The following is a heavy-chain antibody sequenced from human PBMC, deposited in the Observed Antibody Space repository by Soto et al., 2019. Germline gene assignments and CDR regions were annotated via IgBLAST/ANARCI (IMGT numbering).Heavy chain of an antibody. CDR3: AKHDYGDYKLYDC. CDR1: GFTFSNYA. CDR2: ISESGGST. Sequence: GGSLRLSCAASGFTFSNYAMSWVRQAPGKGLEWVSSISESGGSTFNADSVKGRFTISRDNFKNTLYLQMNSLRAEDTAVYYCAKHDYGDYKLYDCWGQGTLVTVSS. V-gene: IGHV3-23*01. J-gene: IGHJ4*02. D-gene: IGHD4-17*01.